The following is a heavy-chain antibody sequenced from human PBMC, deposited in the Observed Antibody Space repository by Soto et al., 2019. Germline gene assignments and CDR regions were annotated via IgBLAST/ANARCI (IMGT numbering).Heavy chain of an antibody. Sequence: PGGSLRLSCAASGFTFSSYWMSWVRQAPGKGLEWVANIKQDGSEKYYVDSVKGRFTISRDNAKNSLYLQMNSLRAEDTAVYYCARDSVTIAVAMWGNYYYGMDVWGQGTTVTVSS. CDR1: GFTFSSYW. V-gene: IGHV3-7*04. CDR3: ARDSVTIAVAMWGNYYYGMDV. J-gene: IGHJ6*02. CDR2: IKQDGSEK. D-gene: IGHD6-19*01.